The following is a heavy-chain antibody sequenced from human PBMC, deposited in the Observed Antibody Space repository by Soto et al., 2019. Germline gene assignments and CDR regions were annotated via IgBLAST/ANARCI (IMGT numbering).Heavy chain of an antibody. D-gene: IGHD6-6*01. CDR1: GGTFSSYA. J-gene: IGHJ6*02. CDR2: IIPIFGTA. V-gene: IGHV1-69*01. Sequence: VQLVQSGAEVKKPGSSVKVSCKASGGTFSSYAISWVRQAPGQGLEWMGGIIPIFGTANYAQKFQGRVTITADESTSTAYMELSSLRSEDTAVYYCARTSFSSSSLYYYYGMDVWGQGTTVTVSS. CDR3: ARTSFSSSSLYYYYGMDV.